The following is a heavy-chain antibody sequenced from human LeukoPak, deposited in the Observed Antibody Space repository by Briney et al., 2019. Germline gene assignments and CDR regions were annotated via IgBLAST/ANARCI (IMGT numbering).Heavy chain of an antibody. V-gene: IGHV3-66*01. CDR2: IYSGGDT. CDR1: GFTVSSNY. CDR3: ASPESIITAGSRLDI. Sequence: GGSLRLSCAASGFTVSSNYMSRVRQAPGKGLEWVSVIYSGGDTYYADSVKGRFTISRDSSKNTLTLQMNSLRAEDTAVYYCASPESIITAGSRLDIWGQGTMVTVSS. J-gene: IGHJ3*02. D-gene: IGHD6-13*01.